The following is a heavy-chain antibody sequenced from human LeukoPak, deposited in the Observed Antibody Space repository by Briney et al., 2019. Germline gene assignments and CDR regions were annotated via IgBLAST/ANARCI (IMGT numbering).Heavy chain of an antibody. CDR1: VGSISSSSYY. Sequence: SETLSLTCTVSVGSISSSSYYWGWIRQPPGKWREWIGSIYYSGSTYYNPSLKSRVTISVDTSKNQFSLKLSSVTAADTAVYYCARVSEREFDAFDIWGQGTMVTVSS. CDR3: ARVSEREFDAFDI. D-gene: IGHD1-26*01. V-gene: IGHV4-39*07. J-gene: IGHJ3*02. CDR2: IYYSGST.